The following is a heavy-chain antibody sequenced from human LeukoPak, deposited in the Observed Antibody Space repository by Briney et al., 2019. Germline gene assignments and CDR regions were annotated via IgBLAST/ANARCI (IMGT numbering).Heavy chain of an antibody. CDR3: ATFRAFEEPPSD. J-gene: IGHJ4*02. V-gene: IGHV4-39*01. CDR2: IFHSGTT. CDR1: GGSVSSKNYY. Sequence: PSETLSFACTVSGGSVSSKNYYWGWIRQPPGKGLEWIAGIFHSGTTYYNPSLKSRITISMDKSNNQFALKLTSVTAADTAVYYCATFRAFEEPPSDWGQGTVVTVSS. D-gene: IGHD3-10*01.